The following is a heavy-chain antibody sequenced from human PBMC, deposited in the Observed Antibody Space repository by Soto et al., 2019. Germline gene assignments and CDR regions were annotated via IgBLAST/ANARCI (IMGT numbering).Heavy chain of an antibody. J-gene: IGHJ5*02. CDR1: GFTFSSYA. CDR3: ARESRFLEWLSLNWFDP. CDR2: ISGSGGST. D-gene: IGHD3-3*01. V-gene: IGHV3-23*01. Sequence: PGGSLSLSCAASGFTFSSYAMSWVRQAPGKGLEWVSAISGSGGSTYYADSVKGRFTISRDNSKNTLYLQMNSLRDEDTAVYYCARESRFLEWLSLNWFDPWGQGT.